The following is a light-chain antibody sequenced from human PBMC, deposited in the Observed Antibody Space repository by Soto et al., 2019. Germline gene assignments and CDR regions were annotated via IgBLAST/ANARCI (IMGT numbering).Light chain of an antibody. J-gene: IGLJ1*01. CDR1: SSDVGGYNY. V-gene: IGLV2-14*01. CDR3: SSYTSSTSYV. CDR2: EVT. Sequence: QSVLTQPASVSGSPGQSITISCIGTSSDVGGYNYVSWYQQHPGKAPKLMIYEVTNRPSGVSNRFSGSKSGNTASLTISGLQAEDEADYYCSSYTSSTSYVFGTGTKVTVL.